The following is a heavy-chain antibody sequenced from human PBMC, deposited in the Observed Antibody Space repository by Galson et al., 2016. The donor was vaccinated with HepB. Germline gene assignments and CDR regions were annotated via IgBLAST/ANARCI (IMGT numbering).Heavy chain of an antibody. CDR2: INNGAATT. J-gene: IGHJ4*02. D-gene: IGHD4/OR15-4a*01. CDR3: ARDDYSGGRGSPDY. V-gene: IGHV3-23*01. CDR1: GSFFSGRA. Sequence: SLRLSCAASGSFFSGRAMSWVRQAPGKGPEWVSGINNGAATTGYAASVKGRFTISRDNSKNTLYLQMNSLRTEDTAVYYCARDDYSGGRGSPDYWGQGTLVTVSS.